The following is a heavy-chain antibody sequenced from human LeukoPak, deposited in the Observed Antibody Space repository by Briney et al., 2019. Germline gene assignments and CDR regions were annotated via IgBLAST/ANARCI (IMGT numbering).Heavy chain of an antibody. V-gene: IGHV3-30*09. CDR1: GFTISAFA. CDR3: ARTPMSYGDYRGWFDP. D-gene: IGHD4-17*01. CDR2: VSYDGSNK. Sequence: GGSLRLSCAASGFTISAFAIHWVRQAPDRGLEWVAVVSYDGSNKHYADSVRSRFAISRDISKNTVYLQMNSLRPEDTALYSCARTPMSYGDYRGWFDPWGQGTLVTVSS. J-gene: IGHJ5*02.